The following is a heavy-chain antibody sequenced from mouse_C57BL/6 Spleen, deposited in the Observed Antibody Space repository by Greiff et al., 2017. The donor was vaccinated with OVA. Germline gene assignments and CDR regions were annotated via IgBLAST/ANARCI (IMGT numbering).Heavy chain of an antibody. V-gene: IGHV1-7*01. J-gene: IGHJ2*01. D-gene: IGHD4-1*02. CDR3: ARDNFCLDY. CDR2: INPSSGYT. CDR1: GYTFTSYW. Sequence: VQLQQSGAELAKPGASVKLSCKASGYTFTSYWMHWVKQRPGRGLEWIGYINPSSGYTKYNQKFKDKATLTADKPSSTAYMQLSSLTYEDSAVYSCARDNFCLDYWGQGTTLTVSS.